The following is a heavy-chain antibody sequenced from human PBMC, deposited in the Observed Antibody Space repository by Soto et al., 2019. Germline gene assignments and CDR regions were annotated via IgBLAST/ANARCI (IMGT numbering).Heavy chain of an antibody. CDR1: GYPVTAYY. V-gene: IGHV1-2*02. J-gene: IGHJ3*02. CDR3: ARGGGVGVAGSAAFDM. Sequence: QLHLVQSGAVVKKPGASVTVSCSASGYPVTAYYMHWVRQAPGRGLEWMGGITPATGAAKYTQTFRGRVTGARDTSTSTVYMGLGGRTSEDTAVFYWARGGGVGVAGSAAFDMWGQGTLVTVSS. CDR2: ITPATGAA. D-gene: IGHD3-3*01.